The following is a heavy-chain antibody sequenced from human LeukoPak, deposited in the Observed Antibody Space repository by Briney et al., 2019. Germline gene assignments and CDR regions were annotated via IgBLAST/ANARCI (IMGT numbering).Heavy chain of an antibody. CDR1: GYTFTGYY. CDR2: INPNSGGT. D-gene: IGHD3-22*01. Sequence: GASVKVSCKASGYTFTGYYMHWVRQAPGQGLEWMGWINPNSGGTNYAQKFQGRVTMTRDTSISTAYMELSSLRSDDTAVYYCARDVLLRWDSDGYYYFDYWGQGTLVTVSS. CDR3: ARDVLLRWDSDGYYYFDY. V-gene: IGHV1-2*02. J-gene: IGHJ4*02.